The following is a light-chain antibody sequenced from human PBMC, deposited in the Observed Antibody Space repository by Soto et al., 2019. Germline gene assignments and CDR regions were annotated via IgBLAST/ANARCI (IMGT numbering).Light chain of an antibody. Sequence: QSALTQPASVSGSPGQSVTISCTGTSSDVGAYKYVSWYQKHPGKAPKLMIYGVSNRPSGISNRFSGSKSGNTAFLTISGRQPEYEADYYCSSFTGPTTLDVFGTGTKLTVL. CDR3: SSFTGPTTLDV. J-gene: IGLJ1*01. CDR1: SSDVGAYKY. V-gene: IGLV2-14*03. CDR2: GVS.